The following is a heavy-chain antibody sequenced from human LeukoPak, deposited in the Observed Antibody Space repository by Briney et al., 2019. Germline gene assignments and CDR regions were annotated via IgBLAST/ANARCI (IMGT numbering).Heavy chain of an antibody. CDR1: GFTFSTYE. Sequence: GGSPRLSCAASGFTFSTYEMNWVRQAPGKGLEWVSHISGSGGAIYYADSVKGRFTISRDNAKNSLYLQMNSLRAEDTAVYYCARASCSTGCFGNFDCWGQGTLVTVSS. J-gene: IGHJ4*02. CDR3: ARASCSTGCFGNFDC. CDR2: ISGSGGAI. D-gene: IGHD2-2*01. V-gene: IGHV3-48*03.